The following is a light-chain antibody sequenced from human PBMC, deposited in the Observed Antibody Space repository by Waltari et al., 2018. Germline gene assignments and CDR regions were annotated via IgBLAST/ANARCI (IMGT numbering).Light chain of an antibody. V-gene: IGLV2-11*01. CDR3: CSYAGSYTFDVV. CDR2: DVS. CDR1: SSDVGCYTY. Sequence: QSALTPPRSVSGSPGQSVTISCTGPSSDVGCYTYVSWYQQHPGKAPKLMIYDVSKRPSGVPDRLSGSRSGNAASLTISGLRAEDEADYYCCSYAGSYTFDVVFGGGTKLTVL. J-gene: IGLJ2*01.